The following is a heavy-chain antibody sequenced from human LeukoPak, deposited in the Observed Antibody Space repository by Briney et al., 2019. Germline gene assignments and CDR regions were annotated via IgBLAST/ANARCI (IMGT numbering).Heavy chain of an antibody. Sequence: SETLSLTCTVSGGSISSGDYYWSWIRQPPGKGLEWIAYMYYSGSIYYNPSLKSRVSMSADTSKNQLSLKLSSVTAADTAVYYCARPYYYDSRIDPWGQGILVTVSS. D-gene: IGHD3-22*01. V-gene: IGHV4-30-4*01. J-gene: IGHJ5*02. CDR2: MYYSGSI. CDR1: GGSISSGDYY. CDR3: ARPYYYDSRIDP.